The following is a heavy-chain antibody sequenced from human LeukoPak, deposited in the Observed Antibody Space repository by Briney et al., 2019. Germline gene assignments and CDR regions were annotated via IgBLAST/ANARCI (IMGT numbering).Heavy chain of an antibody. D-gene: IGHD3-10*01. V-gene: IGHV3-33*01. CDR2: IWYDGYNK. CDR1: GFIFSNYG. Sequence: GGSLRLACAASGFIFSNYGMHWVRQAPGKGLEWVAGIWYDGYNKFYADSAKGRFTISRDNSKNTLYLQMSSLRAEDTALYYCARVSHYGSGYYYTLAYWGQGTLVTVSS. CDR3: ARVSHYGSGYYYTLAY. J-gene: IGHJ4*02.